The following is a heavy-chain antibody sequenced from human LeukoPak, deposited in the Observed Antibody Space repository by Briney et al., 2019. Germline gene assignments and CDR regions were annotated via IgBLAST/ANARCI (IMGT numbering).Heavy chain of an antibody. CDR3: ARDWVTGTPTAY. J-gene: IGHJ4*02. Sequence: ASVRVSCQASGFTFTGYYGHWVRQAPGQGLEWMGWINPNSGGTNYAQKFQGRVTMTRDTSNTTAYMELSRLSSDDTAVYYCARDWVTGTPTAYCGPRTLVTVSS. D-gene: IGHD1-20*01. CDR2: INPNSGGT. V-gene: IGHV1-2*02. CDR1: GFTFTGYY.